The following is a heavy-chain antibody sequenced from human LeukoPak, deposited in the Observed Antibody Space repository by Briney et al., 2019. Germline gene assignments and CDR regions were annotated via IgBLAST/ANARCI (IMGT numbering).Heavy chain of an antibody. CDR1: GFTFSSYS. V-gene: IGHV3-21*01. CDR2: ISGNKNYI. CDR3: ARDPHNPGPIDY. J-gene: IGHJ4*02. Sequence: GGSLRLSSVASGFTFSSYSMNWVRQAPGKGLEWVSSISGNKNYIYYADSVGGRFTISRDNARDSLFLQMDSLRAEDTGVYYCARDPHNPGPIDYWGQGTLVTVSS.